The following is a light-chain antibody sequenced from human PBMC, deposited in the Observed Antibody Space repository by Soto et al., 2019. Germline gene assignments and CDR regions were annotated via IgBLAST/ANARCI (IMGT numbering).Light chain of an antibody. CDR1: QSVSSY. CDR3: QQRSNWPLT. Sequence: DIVMKQSPATMSVSAGESATLSCRASQSVSSYLAWFQQKPGQAPGLRICDASNRATGIPARFSGSGSGTDFTLSVSSLEPEDFAVYYCQQRSNWPLTFGGGTKVDIK. V-gene: IGKV3-11*01. J-gene: IGKJ4*01. CDR2: DAS.